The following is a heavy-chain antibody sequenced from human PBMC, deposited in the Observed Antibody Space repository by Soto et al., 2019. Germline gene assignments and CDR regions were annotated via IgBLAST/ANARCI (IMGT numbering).Heavy chain of an antibody. CDR3: ARSGVVVAAKWFDP. CDR2: VYYSGTT. CDR1: GGSVSSGNYY. Sequence: QVQLQESGPGLVKPSETLSLTCSVSGGSVSSGNYYWSWIRQPPGKGLEWIGYVYYSGTTNYNPPLKSRVTISVDTSKNQFSLKLSSVTAADTAVYYCARSGVVVAAKWFDPWGQGTLVTVSS. J-gene: IGHJ5*02. V-gene: IGHV4-61*01. D-gene: IGHD2-15*01.